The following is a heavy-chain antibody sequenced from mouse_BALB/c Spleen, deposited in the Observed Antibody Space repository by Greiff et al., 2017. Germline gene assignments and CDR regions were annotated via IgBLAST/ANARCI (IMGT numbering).Heavy chain of an antibody. J-gene: IGHJ4*01. V-gene: IGHV1-9*01. CDR2: ILPGSGST. CDR1: GYTFSSYW. CDR3: TRDTYYRYGYAMDY. D-gene: IGHD2-14*01. Sequence: VQLQQSGAELMKPGASVKISCKATGYTFSSYWIEWVKQRPGHGLEWIGEILPGSGSTNYNEKFKGKATFTADTSSNTAYMQLNSLTSEDSAVYYYTRDTYYRYGYAMDYWGQGTSVTVSS.